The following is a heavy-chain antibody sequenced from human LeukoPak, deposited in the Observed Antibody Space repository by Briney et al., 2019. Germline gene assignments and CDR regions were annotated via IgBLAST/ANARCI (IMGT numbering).Heavy chain of an antibody. CDR3: ARDATVATIFDY. CDR1: GFTFSSYW. J-gene: IGHJ4*02. V-gene: IGHV3-7*01. Sequence: GGSLRLSCAASGFTFSSYWMSWVRQAPGKGLEWVGNIKQDGSEKYYVDSVKGRFTISRDNAKNTLYLQMNSLRAEDTAVYYCARDATVATIFDYWGQGTLVTVSS. CDR2: IKQDGSEK. D-gene: IGHD5-12*01.